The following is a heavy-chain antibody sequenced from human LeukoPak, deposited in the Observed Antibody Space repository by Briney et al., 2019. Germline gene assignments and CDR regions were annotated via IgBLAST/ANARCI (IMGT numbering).Heavy chain of an antibody. D-gene: IGHD3-22*01. CDR1: GFTFDDYT. Sequence: GGSLRLSCAASGFTFDDYTMHWVRQAPGKGLEWVSLISWDGGSTYYADSVKGRFTISRDNSKNTLYLQMNSLRAEDTAVYYCARDFDVRDYYDSSGYYSYFDYWGQGTLVTVSS. CDR2: ISWDGGST. CDR3: ARDFDVRDYYDSSGYYSYFDY. J-gene: IGHJ4*02. V-gene: IGHV3-43*01.